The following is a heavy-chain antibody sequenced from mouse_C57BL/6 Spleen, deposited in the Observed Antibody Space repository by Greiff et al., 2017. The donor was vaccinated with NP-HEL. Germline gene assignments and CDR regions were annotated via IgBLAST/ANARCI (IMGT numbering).Heavy chain of an antibody. CDR3: TRGAFYYDYEDAMDY. D-gene: IGHD2-4*01. CDR1: GYTFTSYW. Sequence: VQLQQSGTVLARPGASVKMSCKTSGYTFTSYWMHWVKQRPGQGLEWIGAIYPGNSDTSYNQKFKGKAKLTAVTSASTAYMELSSLTNEDSAVYYCTRGAFYYDYEDAMDYWGQGTSVTVSS. J-gene: IGHJ4*01. CDR2: IYPGNSDT. V-gene: IGHV1-5*01.